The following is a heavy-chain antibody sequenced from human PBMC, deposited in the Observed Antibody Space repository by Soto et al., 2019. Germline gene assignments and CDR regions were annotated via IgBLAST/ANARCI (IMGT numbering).Heavy chain of an antibody. CDR2: IYWDDNK. Sequence: QITLKESGPTLVKPTQTLTLTCTFSGFSLNTNGVGVGWLRQPPGEALEWLALIYWDDNKRYIPSLKSRLTVTKDTSKDQVVLTMTNMDPVDTATYYCAHRRDSAWYFDYWGQGTLVTVSS. CDR3: AHRRDSAWYFDY. V-gene: IGHV2-5*02. CDR1: GFSLNTNGVG. D-gene: IGHD6-19*01. J-gene: IGHJ4*02.